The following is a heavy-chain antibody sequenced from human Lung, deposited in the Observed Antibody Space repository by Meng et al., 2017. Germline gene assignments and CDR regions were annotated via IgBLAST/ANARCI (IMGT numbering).Heavy chain of an antibody. Sequence: VVPAVWVSVLMKASGTRPRTGVVSYWSFSDYYCSWDRQPPGKWLEWIGEINHSGSTNYNPSLVSRATISVDTSQNNLSLKLSSVTAADSAVYYCARGPTTMAHDFDYWGQGTLVTVSS. D-gene: IGHD4-11*01. J-gene: IGHJ4*02. CDR1: YWSFSDYY. CDR3: ARGPTTMAHDFDY. V-gene: IGHV4-34*01. CDR2: INHSGST.